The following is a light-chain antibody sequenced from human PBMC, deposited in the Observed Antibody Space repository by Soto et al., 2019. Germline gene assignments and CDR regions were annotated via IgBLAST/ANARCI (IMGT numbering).Light chain of an antibody. CDR1: QNVNSN. CDR2: GAS. CDR3: QQYGSSSWT. V-gene: IGKV3-20*01. J-gene: IGKJ1*01. Sequence: EVVMSQSRATLSVSPGERATLSCRASQNVNSNLAWYQQKPGQAPRLLIYGASSRATGIPDRFSGSGSGTDFTLTISRLEPEDFAVYYCQQYGSSSWTFGQGTKVDTK.